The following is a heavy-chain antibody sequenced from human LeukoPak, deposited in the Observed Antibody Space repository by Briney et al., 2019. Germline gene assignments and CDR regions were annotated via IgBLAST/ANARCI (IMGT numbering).Heavy chain of an antibody. CDR2: IYYSGST. CDR1: GGSISSGGYY. Sequence: SQTLSLTCTVSGGSISSGGYYWSWIRQHPGKGLEWIGYIYYSGSTYYNPSLKSRVTISVDTSKNQFSLKLSSVTAADTAVYYCARGGVVVPAAMRWLDPWGQGTLVTVSS. V-gene: IGHV4-31*03. D-gene: IGHD2-2*01. CDR3: ARGGVVVPAAMRWLDP. J-gene: IGHJ5*02.